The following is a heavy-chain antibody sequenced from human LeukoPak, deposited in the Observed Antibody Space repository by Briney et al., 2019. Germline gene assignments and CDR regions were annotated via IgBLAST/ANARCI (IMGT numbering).Heavy chain of an antibody. CDR2: ISYDGSDE. J-gene: IGHJ4*02. CDR3: ARESCGPLAVGY. V-gene: IGHV3-30*03. CDR1: GFTFSSYG. Sequence: GGSLRLSCAASGFTFSSYGMHWVRQAPGKGLEWVAVISYDGSDEYYADSVKGRFTISRDNSKNTLYLQMSSLRAEDTAVYYCARESCGPLAVGYWGQGILVTVSS. D-gene: IGHD2-21*01.